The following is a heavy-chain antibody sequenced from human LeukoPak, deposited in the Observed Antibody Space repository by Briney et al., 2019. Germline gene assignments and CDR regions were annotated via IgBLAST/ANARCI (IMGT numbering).Heavy chain of an antibody. CDR3: ARVVVVPLGYFDY. Sequence: SETLSLTCTVSGGSISSYYWGWIRQPPGKGLEWIASVYHSGSTYYNPSLKSRVTISVDTSKNQFSLKLSSVIAADTAVYYCARVVVVPLGYFDYWGQGTLVTVSS. D-gene: IGHD3-22*01. J-gene: IGHJ4*02. V-gene: IGHV4-38-2*02. CDR1: GGSISSYY. CDR2: VYHSGST.